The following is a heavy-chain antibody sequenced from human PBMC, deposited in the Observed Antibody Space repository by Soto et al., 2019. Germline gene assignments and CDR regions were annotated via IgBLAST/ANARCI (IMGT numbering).Heavy chain of an antibody. CDR1: GFAFNTYW. Sequence: VGSLRLSCAASGFAFNTYWMHWVRQAPGKGLVWVSRINGDGSSTNYADSVKGRFTISRDNAKDTLYLQMNSLRGEDTAVYYCVRDRNWQLDECWGQATLVNVSS. V-gene: IGHV3-74*01. D-gene: IGHD1-1*01. CDR3: VRDRNWQLDEC. CDR2: INGDGSST. J-gene: IGHJ4*02.